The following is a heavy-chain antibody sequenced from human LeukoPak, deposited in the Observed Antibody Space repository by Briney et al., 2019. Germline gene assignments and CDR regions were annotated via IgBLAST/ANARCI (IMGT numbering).Heavy chain of an antibody. CDR3: ARDKGNTCIDN. CDR2: IRSDGSNK. J-gene: IGHJ4*02. CDR1: GFTFSSYG. V-gene: IGHV3-30*02. Sequence: GGSLRLSCAASGFTFSSYGMHWVRQAPGKGLEWVTFIRSDGSNKCYAESVKGRFTISRGNSKNMVYLQMDSLRGEDTAVYYCARDKGNTCIDNWGQGTLITVSS.